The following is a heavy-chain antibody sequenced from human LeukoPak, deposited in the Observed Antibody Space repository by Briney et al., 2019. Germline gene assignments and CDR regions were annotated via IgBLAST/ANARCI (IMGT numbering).Heavy chain of an antibody. CDR3: ARGGQGYGDYNWFDP. CDR2: IYHSGST. D-gene: IGHD4-17*01. J-gene: IGHJ5*02. CDR1: GGSISSGGYS. Sequence: SETLSLTCAVSGGSISSGGYSWSWIRQPPGKGLEWIGYIYHSGSTYCNPSLKSRVTISVDRSKNQFSLKLSSVTAADTAVYYCARGGQGYGDYNWFDPWGQGTLVTVSS. V-gene: IGHV4-30-2*01.